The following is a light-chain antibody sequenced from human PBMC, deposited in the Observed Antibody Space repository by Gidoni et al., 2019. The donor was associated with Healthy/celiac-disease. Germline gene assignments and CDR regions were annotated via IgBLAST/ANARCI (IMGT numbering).Light chain of an antibody. Sequence: DIVMTQSPLSLPVTPGEPASISCRASQSLLHSNGYNFWDWYLQKPGQSPQLLIYLGSNRASGVPERFSGSGSGTDFTLKISRVEAEDVGVYYCMQALQTPLTFGGGTKVEIK. V-gene: IGKV2-28*01. CDR1: QSLLHSNGYNF. CDR2: LGS. CDR3: MQALQTPLT. J-gene: IGKJ4*01.